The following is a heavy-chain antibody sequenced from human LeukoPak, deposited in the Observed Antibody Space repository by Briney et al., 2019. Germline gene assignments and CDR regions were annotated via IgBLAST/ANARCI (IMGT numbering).Heavy chain of an antibody. V-gene: IGHV4-59*01. D-gene: IGHD3-10*01. CDR2: IYYSGST. CDR1: GGSISSYY. Sequence: SETLSLTCTVSGGSISSYYWSWIRQPPGKGLEWIGYIYYSGSTNYNPSLKSRVTISLDTSKNQFSLKLSSVTAADTAVYYCATISRGGYSLDVWGQGTTVTVSS. J-gene: IGHJ6*02. CDR3: ATISRGGYSLDV.